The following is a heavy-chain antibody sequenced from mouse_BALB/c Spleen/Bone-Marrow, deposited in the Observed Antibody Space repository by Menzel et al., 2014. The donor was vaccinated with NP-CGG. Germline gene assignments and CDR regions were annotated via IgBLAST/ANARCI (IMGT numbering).Heavy chain of an antibody. J-gene: IGHJ1*01. V-gene: IGHV1S81*02. CDR3: APYYYGSSYGFYWYFDV. D-gene: IGHD1-1*01. Sequence: QVQLQQSGAELVKPGASVKLSCKASGYTFTSYWMHWVKQRPGQGLEWIGEINPSNGRTNYNEKFKSKATLTVDKSSNTAYMQLSSLTSEDSAVYYCAPYYYGSSYGFYWYFDVWGAGTTVTVSS. CDR2: INPSNGRT. CDR1: GYTFTSYW.